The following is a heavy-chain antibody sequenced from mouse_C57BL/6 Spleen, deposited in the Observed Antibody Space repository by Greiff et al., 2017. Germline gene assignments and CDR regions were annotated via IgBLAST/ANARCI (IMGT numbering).Heavy chain of an antibody. V-gene: IGHV1-39*01. Sequence: VQLQQSGPELVKPGASVKISCKASGYSFTDYNMNWVKQSTGKRLEWIGVINPNYGTTSYNQKFNGKATLTVDQSSSRAYMQLNRLTSEDSAVYYCAGGNYVKDYYAKDYWGQGTSVTVSS. J-gene: IGHJ4*01. CDR3: AGGNYVKDYYAKDY. CDR2: INPNYGTT. CDR1: GYSFTDYN. D-gene: IGHD2-1*01.